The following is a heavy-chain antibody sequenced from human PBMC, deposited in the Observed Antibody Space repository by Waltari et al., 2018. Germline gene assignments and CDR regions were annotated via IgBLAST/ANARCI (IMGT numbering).Heavy chain of an antibody. J-gene: IGHJ4*02. CDR1: GFTVSANH. CDR2: SYDAGRT. V-gene: IGHV3-66*02. Sequence: EVQLVESGGGLVHPGGSLRLSCAASGFTVSANHMSWVRQAPGGGLEWFSLSYDAGRTYYPDSVRGRFTISRDNSKNTVHLQMNSLRIEDTAIYYCARARDEETAMVYFDHWGQGTLVGVSS. CDR3: ARARDEETAMVYFDH. D-gene: IGHD5-18*01.